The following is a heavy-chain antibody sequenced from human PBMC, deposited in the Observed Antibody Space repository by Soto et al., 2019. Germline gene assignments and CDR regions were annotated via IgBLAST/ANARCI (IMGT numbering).Heavy chain of an antibody. CDR3: ARLHGHDSSGPDY. Sequence: VESRKISCKGSGYSFTSYWISWVRQMPGKGLEWMGRIDPSDSYTNYSPSFQGHVTISADKSISTAYLQWSSLKASDTAMYYCARLHGHDSSGPDYWGQGTLVTVSS. CDR1: GYSFTSYW. J-gene: IGHJ4*02. V-gene: IGHV5-10-1*01. D-gene: IGHD3-22*01. CDR2: IDPSDSYT.